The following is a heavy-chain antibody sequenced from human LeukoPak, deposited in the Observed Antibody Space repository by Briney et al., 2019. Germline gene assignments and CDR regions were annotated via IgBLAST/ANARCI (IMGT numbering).Heavy chain of an antibody. CDR3: VRDWPNPFDI. J-gene: IGHJ3*02. CDR2: IKEDGSEK. Sequence: PGGSLRFSCAASGFTISSCWMSWVRQAPGKGLEWAAIIKEDGSEKYYVDSVKGRFTISRDNAKNLVYLQMNSLRADDTAVYFCVRDWPNPFDIWGQGTMVTVSS. CDR1: GFTISSCW. V-gene: IGHV3-7*01.